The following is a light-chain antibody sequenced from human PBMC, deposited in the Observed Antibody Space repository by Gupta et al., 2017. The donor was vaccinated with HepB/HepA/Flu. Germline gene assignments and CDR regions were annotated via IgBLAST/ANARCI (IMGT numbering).Light chain of an antibody. CDR2: KVS. Sequence: DVVMTQSPVSLSVTLGQPASISCKSSQSLVYSDGDTYLNWFHQRPGQSPRRLIYKVSNRDSGVPDRFSGSGSGTDFTLKISRVEAEDVGIYYCRQGTHWPPITFGQGTRLEI. V-gene: IGKV2-30*01. J-gene: IGKJ5*01. CDR3: RQGTHWPPIT. CDR1: QSLVYSDGDTY.